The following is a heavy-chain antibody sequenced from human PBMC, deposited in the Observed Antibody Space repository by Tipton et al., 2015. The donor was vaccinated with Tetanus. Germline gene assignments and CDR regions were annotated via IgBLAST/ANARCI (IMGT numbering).Heavy chain of an antibody. CDR3: ARDAVYGSGSFYNDWFDP. Sequence: QSGAEVKEPGASVKISCRASGYTFTDYYILWVRRAPGQGLEWMGIIHPGVGRTTYAQGFQGRVILTREKSTSTVYLHLNSLRSDDAVVYFCARDAVYGSGSFYNDWFDPWGQGTLVTVSS. CDR1: GYTFTDYY. J-gene: IGHJ5*02. CDR2: IHPGVGRT. D-gene: IGHD3-10*01. V-gene: IGHV1-46*01.